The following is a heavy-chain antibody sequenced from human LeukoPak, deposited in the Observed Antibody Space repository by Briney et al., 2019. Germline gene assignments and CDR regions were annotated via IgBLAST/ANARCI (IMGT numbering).Heavy chain of an antibody. V-gene: IGHV3-21*01. Sequence: GSLSLSFAASGFTFRSFSMNWVRQAPGKGLEWVSSISSSSSYIYYADSVKGRFTISRDNAKNSLYLQMNSLRAEDTAVYYCAREHYSFYYYYGMDVWGQGTTVTVSS. CDR2: ISSSSSYI. J-gene: IGHJ6*02. CDR3: AREHYSFYYYYGMDV. CDR1: GFTFRSFS. D-gene: IGHD4-11*01.